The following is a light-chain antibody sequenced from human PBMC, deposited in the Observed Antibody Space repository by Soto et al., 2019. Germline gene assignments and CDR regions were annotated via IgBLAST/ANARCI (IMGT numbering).Light chain of an antibody. CDR3: QSHDSSTHVV. CDR1: SGGIGGGY. CDR2: EDN. J-gene: IGLJ2*01. Sequence: NFMLTQPHSASESPGKTVTISGTRSSGGIGGGYVQWYQQRPGSAPTTVIYEDNQRPSGVPDRFSGSIDSSSNSASLTISGLKPEDEADYYCQSHDSSTHVVFDGGTKVTVL. V-gene: IGLV6-57*04.